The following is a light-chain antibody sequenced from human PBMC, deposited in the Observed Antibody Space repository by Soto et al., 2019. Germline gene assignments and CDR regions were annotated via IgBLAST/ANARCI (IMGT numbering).Light chain of an antibody. V-gene: IGKV1-5*03. CDR1: ESISSW. Sequence: DIKMTQSPSSLSASVGDRVTITCRASESISSWLAWYQQKPGKAPKLLIFKASSLEGGVPSRFSGSGSGTEFTLTISSLQPDDSATYSCQQYTTYPLTFGGGTKVEIK. CDR2: KAS. CDR3: QQYTTYPLT. J-gene: IGKJ4*01.